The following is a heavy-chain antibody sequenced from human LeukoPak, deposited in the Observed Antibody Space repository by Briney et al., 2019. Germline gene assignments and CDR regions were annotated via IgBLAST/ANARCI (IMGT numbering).Heavy chain of an antibody. J-gene: IGHJ5*02. V-gene: IGHV4-39*01. CDR2: IYYSGST. CDR3: AKGTVLLWFGELFGWFDP. D-gene: IGHD3-10*01. Sequence: SETLSLTCTVSGGSISSSSYYWGWIRQPPGKGLEWIGSIYYSGSTYYNPSLKSRVTISVDTSKNQFSLKLSSVTAADTAVYYCAKGTVLLWFGELFGWFDPWGQGTLVTVSS. CDR1: GGSISSSSYY.